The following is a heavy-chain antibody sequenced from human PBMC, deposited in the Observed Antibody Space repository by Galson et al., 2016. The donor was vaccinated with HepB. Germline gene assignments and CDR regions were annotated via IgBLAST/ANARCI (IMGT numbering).Heavy chain of an antibody. CDR2: IIPIFGIA. CDR3: ATATGYYSDSSGYLPFDY. V-gene: IGHV1-69*13. J-gene: IGHJ4*02. D-gene: IGHD3-22*01. CDR1: GGTFNTYA. Sequence: SVKVSCKASGGTFNTYAINWVRQAPGQGLEWMGGIIPIFGIAKYAQKFQGGVTITADESTSTAYMELSSLRSEDTAVYYCATATGYYSDSSGYLPFDYWGQGTLVTVSS.